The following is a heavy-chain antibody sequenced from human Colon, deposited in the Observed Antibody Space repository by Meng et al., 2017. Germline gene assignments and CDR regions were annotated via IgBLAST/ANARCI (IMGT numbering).Heavy chain of an antibody. Sequence: QGQWQESAPGLVRPSEPLSLTCTVSGGSVSSGDYYWSWIRQPPVKGLEWLGYVYYTGNTNYNPSLKKRVTISLDTSNNQFSLKLTSMTAADAAIYYCARVNGDFDEAWFDPWGQGTLVTVSS. CDR3: ARVNGDFDEAWFDP. CDR1: GGSVSSGDYY. D-gene: IGHD2-21*02. CDR2: VYYTGNT. J-gene: IGHJ5*02. V-gene: IGHV4-61*08.